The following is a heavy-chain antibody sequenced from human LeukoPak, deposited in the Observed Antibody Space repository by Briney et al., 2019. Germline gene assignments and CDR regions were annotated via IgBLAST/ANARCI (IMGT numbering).Heavy chain of an antibody. J-gene: IGHJ4*02. D-gene: IGHD6-19*01. V-gene: IGHV5-51*01. CDR3: ARLRSGWDFDY. CDR1: GHXFTTYW. CDR2: ISPGDSDT. Sequence: GESLKISCNGSGHXFTTYWICWVRQMPGKGQEWMGIISPGDSDTRYSPSFQGQVSISADKSISTAYLQWSSVKASDTAMYYCARLRSGWDFDYWGQGSLVTVSS.